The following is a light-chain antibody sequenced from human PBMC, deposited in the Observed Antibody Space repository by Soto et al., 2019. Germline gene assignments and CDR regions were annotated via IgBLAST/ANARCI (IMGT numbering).Light chain of an antibody. CDR1: QSVSSY. Sequence: EIVMTQSPATLSVSPGERATLSCRASQSVSSYLAWYQQKPGQAPRLLIYGASTRATDIPARFSGSGSGTEFNLTISSLQSEDFALYYCQQYNNWPLTFGGGTKVEIK. J-gene: IGKJ4*01. CDR3: QQYNNWPLT. V-gene: IGKV3-15*01. CDR2: GAS.